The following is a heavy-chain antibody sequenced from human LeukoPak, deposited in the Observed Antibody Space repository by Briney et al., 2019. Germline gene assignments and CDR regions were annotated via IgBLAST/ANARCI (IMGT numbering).Heavy chain of an antibody. D-gene: IGHD5-18*01. CDR3: ARDQIDTKGYSYGYYFDY. J-gene: IGHJ4*02. V-gene: IGHV1-2*02. Sequence: ASVKVSCKASGYTFTGYYMHWVRQAPGQGLEWMGWINPNSGGTNYAQKFQGRVTMTRDTSISTAYMELSRLRSDDTAVYHCARDQIDTKGYSYGYYFDYWGQGTLVTVSS. CDR2: INPNSGGT. CDR1: GYTFTGYY.